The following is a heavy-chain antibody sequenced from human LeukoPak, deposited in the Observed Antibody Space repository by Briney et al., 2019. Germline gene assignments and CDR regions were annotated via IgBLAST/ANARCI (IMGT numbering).Heavy chain of an antibody. J-gene: IGHJ4*02. CDR1: GGSISRSSYY. D-gene: IGHD5-24*01. Sequence: PSETLSLTCTVSGGSISRSSYYWSWIRQPPGKGLEWIGEINHSGSTNYNPSLKSRVTISVDTSKNQFSLKLSSVTAADTAVYYCACLDGYNVKRHPQPLDYWGQGTLVTVSS. CDR2: INHSGST. CDR3: ACLDGYNVKRHPQPLDY. V-gene: IGHV4-39*07.